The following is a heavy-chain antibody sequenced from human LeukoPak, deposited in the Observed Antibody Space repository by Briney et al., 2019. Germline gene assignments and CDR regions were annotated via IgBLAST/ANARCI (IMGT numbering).Heavy chain of an antibody. V-gene: IGHV3-30*04. J-gene: IGHJ6*02. CDR1: GFTFSSSA. Sequence: GGSLRLSCAASGFTFSSSAMSWVRQVPGKGLEWVAVISYDGSNKYYADSVKGRFTISRDNAKNSLYLQMSNLRAEDTAVYFCARGGGLDVWGQGATVTVSS. CDR3: ARGGGLDV. CDR2: ISYDGSNK. D-gene: IGHD3-16*01.